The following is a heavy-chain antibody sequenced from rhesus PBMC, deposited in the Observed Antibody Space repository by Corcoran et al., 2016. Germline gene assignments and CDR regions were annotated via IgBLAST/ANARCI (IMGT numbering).Heavy chain of an antibody. V-gene: IGHV4-93*01. CDR3: ARRGSSGWLSYFDY. J-gene: IGHJ4*01. D-gene: IGHD6-31*01. Sequence: QVQLPESGPAVVTLSETLHLTCPVPFGALIRSNLRCPHRLSPGRGRGWIGGIYGSGGSTEYNPSLKSRVTISKDTSKTQFSLKLRSVTAADTAVYYCARRGSSGWLSYFDYWGQGVLVTVSS. CDR2: IYGSGGST. CDR1: FGALIRSNL.